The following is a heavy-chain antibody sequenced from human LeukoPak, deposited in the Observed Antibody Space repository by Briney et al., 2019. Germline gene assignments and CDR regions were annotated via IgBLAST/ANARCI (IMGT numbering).Heavy chain of an antibody. CDR2: LYTTGTT. CDR3: VRDGANWEEPNDAFDT. CDR1: GASLTSCY. D-gene: IGHD1-26*01. V-gene: IGHV4-4*07. Sequence: SETLSLTCAVSGASLTSCYWSWVRQSAGKGLEWIGRLYTTGTTNYNPSLKSRVTMSGDSSKNQLSLTLTSVTAADTAVYYFVRDGANWEEPNDAFDTWGQGTLVTVSS. J-gene: IGHJ3*02.